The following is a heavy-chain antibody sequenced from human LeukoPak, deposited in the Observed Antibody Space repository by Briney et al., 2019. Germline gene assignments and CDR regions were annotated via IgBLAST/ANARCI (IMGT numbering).Heavy chain of an antibody. J-gene: IGHJ4*02. CDR3: ARHVKYYDSSGYSDY. D-gene: IGHD3-22*01. V-gene: IGHV5-51*01. Sequence: GESLKISCKGSGYTFSNYWIGWVRQMPGKGLEWMGIIYPGASDTRYSPSFQGQVTISADKSISTAYLQWSSLKASDTAMYYCARHVKYYDSSGYSDYWGQGTLVTVSS. CDR1: GYTFSNYW. CDR2: IYPGASDT.